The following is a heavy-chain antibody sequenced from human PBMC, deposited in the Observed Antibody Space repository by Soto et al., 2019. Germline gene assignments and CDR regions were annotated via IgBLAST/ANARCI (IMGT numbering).Heavy chain of an antibody. CDR3: ARGSSSYYYYYGMDV. Sequence: ASVKVSCKASGYTFTSYDINWVRQATGQGLEWMGWMNPNSGNTGYAQKLQGRVTMTRNTSISTAYMELSSLRSEDTAVYYCARGSSSYYYYYGMDVWGQGTTVTVSS. V-gene: IGHV1-8*01. D-gene: IGHD6-6*01. CDR1: GYTFTSYD. J-gene: IGHJ6*02. CDR2: MNPNSGNT.